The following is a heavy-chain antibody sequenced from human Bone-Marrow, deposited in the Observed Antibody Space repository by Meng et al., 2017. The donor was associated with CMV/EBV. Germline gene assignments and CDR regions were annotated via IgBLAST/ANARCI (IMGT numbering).Heavy chain of an antibody. J-gene: IGHJ6*02. Sequence: ASVKVSCKASGYTFTSYGISWVRQAPGQELEWMGWISAYNGNTNYAQKLQGRVTMTTDTSTSTAYMELRSLRSDDTAVYYCARLGGTTWYYGMDVWGQGTTVTVSS. D-gene: IGHD1-7*01. CDR3: ARLGGTTWYYGMDV. CDR1: GYTFTSYG. CDR2: ISAYNGNT. V-gene: IGHV1-18*01.